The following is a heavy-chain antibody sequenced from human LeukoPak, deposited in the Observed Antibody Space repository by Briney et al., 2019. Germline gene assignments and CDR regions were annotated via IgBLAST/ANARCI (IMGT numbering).Heavy chain of an antibody. CDR1: GGSINSYY. CDR3: VRGHDSFDY. Sequence: PSETLSLTCTVSGGSINSYYWSWVRQAARKGLEWVGRSRNKDHRYSTEYAASVEGRFTISRDESKNSLYLQMNSLKIEDTAIYYCVRGHDSFDYWGQGTLVTVSS. V-gene: IGHV3-72*01. J-gene: IGHJ4*02. D-gene: IGHD3-3*01. CDR2: SRNKDHRYST.